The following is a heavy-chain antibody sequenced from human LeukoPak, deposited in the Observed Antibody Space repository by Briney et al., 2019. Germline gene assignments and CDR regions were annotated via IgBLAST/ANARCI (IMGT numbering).Heavy chain of an antibody. D-gene: IGHD2-15*01. CDR1: GFTFSSYW. V-gene: IGHV3-7*01. CDR3: ASYSAG. CDR2: IKEDGSEK. Sequence: GGSLRLSCAASGFTFSSYWMSWVRQAPGKGLEWVATIKEDGSEKYYVDSLKGRFTTSRDNAKNSLYLQMNSLRADDTAVYYCASYSAGWGQGTLVTVSS. J-gene: IGHJ4*02.